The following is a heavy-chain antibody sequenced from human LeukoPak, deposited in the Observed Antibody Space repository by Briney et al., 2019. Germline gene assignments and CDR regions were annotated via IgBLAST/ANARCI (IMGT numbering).Heavy chain of an antibody. V-gene: IGHV3-23*01. CDR3: AKDPLLRGGYDYFFDY. J-gene: IGHJ4*02. CDR1: GFTFSNYA. D-gene: IGHD5-12*01. CDR2: ITASGGST. Sequence: PGGSLRLSCAASGFTFSNYAMIWVRQAPGKGLEWVSAITASGGSTYYADSVKGRFTISRDNSKYTLYLLMNSLRANDTAVYYCAKDPLLRGGYDYFFDYWGQGTLVTVSS.